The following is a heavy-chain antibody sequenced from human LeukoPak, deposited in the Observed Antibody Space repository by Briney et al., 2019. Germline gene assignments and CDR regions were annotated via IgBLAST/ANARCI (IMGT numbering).Heavy chain of an antibody. J-gene: IGHJ5*02. CDR2: IYTSGST. V-gene: IGHV4-4*07. CDR1: GGSISSYY. Sequence: SETLSLTCTISGGSISSYYWSWIRQPAGKGRDWIGRIYTSGSTNYNPSLKSRVTMSVDTSKNQFSLKLSSVTAADTAVYYCARSTGDFWSGYSRFDPWGQGTLVTVSS. D-gene: IGHD3-3*01. CDR3: ARSTGDFWSGYSRFDP.